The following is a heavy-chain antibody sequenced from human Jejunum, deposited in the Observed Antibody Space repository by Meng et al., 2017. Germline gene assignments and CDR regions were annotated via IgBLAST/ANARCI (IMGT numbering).Heavy chain of an antibody. CDR1: GYSINTDFH. D-gene: IGHD1-26*01. CDR3: ARVYYYYRRFDY. Sequence: SETLSLTCTVSGYSINTDFHWGWIRQPPGKGLEWIGSIYHTGSTYYNSSLKSRVTFSVDTAKNQFSLNLSSVAAADTAVYYCARVYYYYRRFDYWGQGTLVTVYS. CDR2: IYHTGST. V-gene: IGHV4-38-2*02. J-gene: IGHJ4*02.